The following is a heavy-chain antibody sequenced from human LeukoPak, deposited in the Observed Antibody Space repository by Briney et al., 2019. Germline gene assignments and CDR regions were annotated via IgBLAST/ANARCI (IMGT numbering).Heavy chain of an antibody. CDR2: IYSGGST. CDR1: GFTVSSNY. D-gene: IGHD2-2*01. J-gene: IGHJ4*02. CDR3: ARGVDQRTDY. Sequence: GGSLRLSCAASGFTVSSNYMSWVRQAPGKGLEWVSVIYSGGSTYYADSVQGRFTISRDNSNNTLYLQMNSLRAEDTAVYYCARGVDQRTDYWGQGTLVTVSS. V-gene: IGHV3-66*02.